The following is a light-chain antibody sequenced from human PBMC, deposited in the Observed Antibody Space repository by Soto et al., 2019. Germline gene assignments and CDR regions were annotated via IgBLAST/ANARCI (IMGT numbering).Light chain of an antibody. CDR2: EGS. J-gene: IGLJ2*01. CDR1: SSDVVSYYL. V-gene: IGLV2-23*01. CDR3: CSYAVSASLDVV. Sequence: QSVLTQPASESGSPVQSITISCTGASSDVVSYYLVSWYQQYPGKAPKLIIYEGSRRPSGVSDRFSGSNSGNTASLTISGLQAEDEADYYCCSYAVSASLDVVFGGGTKLTVL.